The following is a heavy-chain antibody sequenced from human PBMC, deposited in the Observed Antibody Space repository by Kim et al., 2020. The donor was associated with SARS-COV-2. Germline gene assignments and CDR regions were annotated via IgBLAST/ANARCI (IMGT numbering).Heavy chain of an antibody. CDR2: IYHSGST. Sequence: SETLSLTCAVSGGSISSSNWWSWVRQPPGKGLEWIGEIYHSGSTNYNPSLKSRVTISVDKSKNQFSLKLSSVTAADTAVYYCARDPQFSSGSMGFDYWGQGTLVTVSS. J-gene: IGHJ4*02. CDR3: ARDPQFSSGSMGFDY. CDR1: GGSISSSNW. D-gene: IGHD3-10*01. V-gene: IGHV4-4*02.